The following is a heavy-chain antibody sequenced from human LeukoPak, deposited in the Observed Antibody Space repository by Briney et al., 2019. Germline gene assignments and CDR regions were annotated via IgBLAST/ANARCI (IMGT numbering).Heavy chain of an antibody. D-gene: IGHD6-13*01. CDR2: IYYSGST. J-gene: IGHJ1*01. CDR1: GGSFSSSSYY. V-gene: IGHV4-39*07. Sequence: SETLSLTCTVSGGSFSSSSYYWGWIRQPPGKGLEWIGTIYYSGSTYNIASLKSRVTILVDTSKKQFSLKLSSVTAADTAVYYCARHISSSLLLQHWGQGTLVTVSS. CDR3: ARHISSSLLLQH.